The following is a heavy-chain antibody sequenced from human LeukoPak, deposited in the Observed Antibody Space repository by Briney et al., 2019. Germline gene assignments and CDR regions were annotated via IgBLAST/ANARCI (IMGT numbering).Heavy chain of an antibody. Sequence: SETLSLTCTVSGGSISSSSYYWGWIRQPPGKGLEWIGSIYYSGSTYYNPSLKSRVTISVDTSKNQFSLKLSSVTAADTAVYYCVRGSSGFDPWGQGTLVTVSS. CDR2: IYYSGST. J-gene: IGHJ5*02. CDR1: GGSISSSSYY. V-gene: IGHV4-39*07. CDR3: VRGSSGFDP. D-gene: IGHD6-19*01.